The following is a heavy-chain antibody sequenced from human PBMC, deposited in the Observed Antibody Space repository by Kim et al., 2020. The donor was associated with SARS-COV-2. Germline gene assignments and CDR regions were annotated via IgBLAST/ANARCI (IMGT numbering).Heavy chain of an antibody. Sequence: SETLSLTCTVSGGSISSSSYYWGWIRQPPGKGLEWIGSIYYSGSTYYNPSLKSRVTISVDTSKNQFSLKLSSVTAADTAVYYCARRSGKTSMVRGVTRGWDWGQGTLVTVSS. V-gene: IGHV4-39*01. D-gene: IGHD3-10*01. J-gene: IGHJ4*02. CDR3: ARRSGKTSMVRGVTRGWD. CDR2: IYYSGST. CDR1: GGSISSSSYY.